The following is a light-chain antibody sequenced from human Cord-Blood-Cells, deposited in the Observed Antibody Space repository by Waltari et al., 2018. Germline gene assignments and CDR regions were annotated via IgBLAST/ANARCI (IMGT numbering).Light chain of an antibody. Sequence: SALPHPASVSGSPGQSITISCTGTTRAVGGYNLVSWYQQHPGKAPKLMIYEGSKRPSGVSNRFSGSKSGNTASLTISGLQAEDEADYYCCSYAGSSTWVFGGGTKLTVL. CDR2: EGS. CDR1: TRAVGGYNL. J-gene: IGLJ3*02. V-gene: IGLV2-23*01. CDR3: CSYAGSSTWV.